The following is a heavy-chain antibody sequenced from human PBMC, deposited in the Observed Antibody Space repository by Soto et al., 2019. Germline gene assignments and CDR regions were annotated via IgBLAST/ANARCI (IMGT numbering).Heavy chain of an antibody. CDR3: ARDGYKNFDY. CDR2: IIPIFGTA. J-gene: IGHJ4*02. D-gene: IGHD5-12*01. Sequence: GASVKVSCKASGGTFSSYAISWVRQAPGRGLEWMGGIIPIFGTANYAQKFQGRVTITADESTSTAYMELSSLRSEDTAVYYCARDGYKNFDYWGQGTLVTVSS. V-gene: IGHV1-69*13. CDR1: GGTFSSYA.